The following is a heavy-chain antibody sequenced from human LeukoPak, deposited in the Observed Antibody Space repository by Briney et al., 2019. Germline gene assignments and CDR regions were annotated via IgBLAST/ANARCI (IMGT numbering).Heavy chain of an antibody. CDR2: MDYSGSA. D-gene: IGHD6-19*01. J-gene: IGHJ4*01. Sequence: SETLSLTCSVSGGSISDYYWSWIRLSPGTGLEWIGYMDYSGSAAYNPSLRGRVTISIDTSKKQSSLEVTSVTAADTAVYFCARRKRGSGGPFDSWGHGTLVTVSS. CDR1: GGSISDYY. CDR3: ARRKRGSGGPFDS. V-gene: IGHV4-59*08.